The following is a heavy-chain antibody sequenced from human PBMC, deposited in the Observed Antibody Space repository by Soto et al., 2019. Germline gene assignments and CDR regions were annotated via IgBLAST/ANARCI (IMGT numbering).Heavy chain of an antibody. CDR1: GYAFTTYG. D-gene: IGHD1-1*01. Sequence: QVHLVQSGAEVKKPGASVKVSCKGSGYAFTTYGITWVRQGPGQGLEWMGWISAHNGNTNYAQKLQGRVTVTRDTSTSTAYMELRSLRSDDTAVYYCARGRYGDYWGQGALVAVSS. CDR2: ISAHNGNT. CDR3: ARGRYGDY. J-gene: IGHJ4*02. V-gene: IGHV1-18*01.